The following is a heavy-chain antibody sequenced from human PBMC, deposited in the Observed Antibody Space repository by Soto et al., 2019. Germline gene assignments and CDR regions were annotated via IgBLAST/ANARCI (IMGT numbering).Heavy chain of an antibody. CDR3: AKDNDYGDYGDAFDI. CDR2: ISWNSGSI. CDR1: GFTFDDYA. D-gene: IGHD4-17*01. Sequence: EVQLVESGGGLVQPGRSLRLSCAASGFTFDDYAMHWVRQAPGKGLEWVSGISWNSGSIGYADSVKGRFTISIDNAKNSLYLQMNSLRAEDTALYYCAKDNDYGDYGDAFDIWGQGTMVTVSS. J-gene: IGHJ3*02. V-gene: IGHV3-9*01.